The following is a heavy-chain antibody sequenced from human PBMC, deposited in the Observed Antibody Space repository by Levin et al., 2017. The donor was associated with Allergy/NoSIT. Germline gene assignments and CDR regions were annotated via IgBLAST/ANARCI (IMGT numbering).Heavy chain of an antibody. V-gene: IGHV3-30-3*01. J-gene: IGHJ3*02. CDR1: GFTFSYFA. Sequence: GESLKISCAASGFTFSYFAMHWVRQAPGEGLEWVAYMSYDGGNIYYADSAKGRFTISRDNSENTLFLQMNSLRPEDTAVYYCARRMRKAPHDVLDIWGQGTMVTVSS. CDR3: ARRMRKAPHDVLDI. CDR2: MSYDGGNI. D-gene: IGHD1-14*01.